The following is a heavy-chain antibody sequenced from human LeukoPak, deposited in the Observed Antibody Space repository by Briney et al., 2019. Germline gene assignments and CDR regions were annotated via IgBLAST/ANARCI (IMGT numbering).Heavy chain of an antibody. CDR3: ARWSASITNFDL. V-gene: IGHV4-59*08. D-gene: IGHD3-3*01. CDR1: GGSISTYY. J-gene: IGHJ2*01. Sequence: SETLSLTCTVSGGSISTYYWNWIRQPPGKGLEWIGYIYYSGSTNYNPSLKSRVTISVDTSKNQFSLKLSSVTAADTAVYYCARWSASITNFDLWGRGTLVTVSS. CDR2: IYYSGST.